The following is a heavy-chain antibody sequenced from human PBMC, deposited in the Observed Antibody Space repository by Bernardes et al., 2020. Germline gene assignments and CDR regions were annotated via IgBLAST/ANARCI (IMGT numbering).Heavy chain of an antibody. D-gene: IGHD3-10*01. J-gene: IGHJ3*02. CDR1: GFTFSNYL. Sequence: GGSLRLSCLASGFTFSNYLFSWVRQAPGKGLEWVSSISSSSSYIYYADSVKGRFTISRDNAKNSLYLQMNSLRAEDTAVYYCARDVSYDAFDIWGQGTMVTVSS. V-gene: IGHV3-21*01. CDR3: ARDVSYDAFDI. CDR2: ISSSSSYI.